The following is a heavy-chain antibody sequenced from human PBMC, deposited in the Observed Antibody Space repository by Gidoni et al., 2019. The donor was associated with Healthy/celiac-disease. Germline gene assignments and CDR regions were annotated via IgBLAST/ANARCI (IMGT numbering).Heavy chain of an antibody. J-gene: IGHJ4*02. V-gene: IGHV4-61*02. CDR1: GGSISSGSYY. CDR2: IYTSGST. CDR3: ATEVKGFFDY. Sequence: QVQLQESGPGLVKPSQTLSLTCPVSGGSISSGSYYWSWIRQPAGKGLEWIGRIYTSGSTNYNPSLKSRVTISVDTSKNQFSLKLSSVTAADTAVYYCATEVKGFFDYWGQGTLVTVSS.